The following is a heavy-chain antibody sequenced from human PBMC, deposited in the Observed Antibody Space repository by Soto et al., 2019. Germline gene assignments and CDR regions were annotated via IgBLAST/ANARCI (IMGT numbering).Heavy chain of an antibody. CDR3: AGDNGNFIHN. CDR2: VFYTGTT. CDR1: GGPVSTESYY. D-gene: IGHD2-8*01. J-gene: IGHJ4*02. Sequence: SETLSLTCTVTGGPVSTESYYWSWMRQSPGKGLEWIGYVFYTGTTNYNPSLKSRVTVSVDTSKNQFYLTLSAMAAADTAVYFCAGDNGNFIHNWGPGTLVTVSS. V-gene: IGHV4-61*01.